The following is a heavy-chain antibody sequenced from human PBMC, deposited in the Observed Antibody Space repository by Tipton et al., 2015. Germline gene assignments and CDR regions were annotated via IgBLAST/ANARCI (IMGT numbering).Heavy chain of an antibody. CDR2: IWYDGSHE. D-gene: IGHD5-18*01. Sequence: SLRLSCAASGLMFRSYGMHWVRQAPGKGLEWVAFIWYDGSHEYYAESVRGRFNISRDNSKNTLSLQMNNLTAEDTAMYYCATGGYSYGFDAFDIWGQGTMVTVSS. CDR1: GLMFRSYG. V-gene: IGHV3-33*01. J-gene: IGHJ3*02. CDR3: ATGGYSYGFDAFDI.